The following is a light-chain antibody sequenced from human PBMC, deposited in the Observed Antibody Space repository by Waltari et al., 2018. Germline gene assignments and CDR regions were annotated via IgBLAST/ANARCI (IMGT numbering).Light chain of an antibody. V-gene: IGKV4-1*01. Sequence: DIVMTQSPDSLAVSLGERATINCKSSQTIFYGSKNKNYLAWYQQKPRQPPRLLLYWASTRESGVPARFSGSGSGTDFTLTISSLQAEDVAVYYCQQYYDTPLSFGGGTKVEIK. CDR2: WAS. J-gene: IGKJ4*01. CDR1: QTIFYGSKNKNY. CDR3: QQYYDTPLS.